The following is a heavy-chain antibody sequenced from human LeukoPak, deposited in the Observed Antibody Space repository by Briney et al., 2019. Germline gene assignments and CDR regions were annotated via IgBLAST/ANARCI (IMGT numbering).Heavy chain of an antibody. J-gene: IGHJ5*02. CDR3: ARHKVVVPAPLGWFDP. D-gene: IGHD2-2*01. V-gene: IGHV4-59*08. CDR1: GGSISSYY. Sequence: SETLSLTCTVSGGSISSYYWSWIRQPPGKGLEWIGYIYYSGSTNYNPSLKSRVTISVDTSKNQFSLKLSSVTAADTAVYYCARHKVVVPAPLGWFDPWGQGTLVTVSS. CDR2: IYYSGST.